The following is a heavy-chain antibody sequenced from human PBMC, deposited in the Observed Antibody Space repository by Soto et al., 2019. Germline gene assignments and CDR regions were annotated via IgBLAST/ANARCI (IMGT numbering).Heavy chain of an antibody. J-gene: IGHJ3*02. V-gene: IGHV3-23*01. CDR1: GFTFSSYA. Sequence: EVQLLESGGGLVQPGGSLRLSCAASGFTFSSYAMSWVRQAPGKGLEWVSAISGSGGSTYYADSVKGRFTISRDNSKNPLYLEMESLRAEDTAVYYCAKEGTVTVSGRPYRDAFDIWGQGKMVNV. CDR3: AKEGTVTVSGRPYRDAFDI. D-gene: IGHD3-10*01. CDR2: ISGSGGST.